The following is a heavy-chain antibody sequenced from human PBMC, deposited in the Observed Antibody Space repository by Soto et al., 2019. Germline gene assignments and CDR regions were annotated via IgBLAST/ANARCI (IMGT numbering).Heavy chain of an antibody. Sequence: EVHLVESGGGLVQPGGSLRLACAASGFTVRNNYMSWVRQAPGKGLEWVSVVYDDGSTYYAGSVKGRFTISRDNSKNTVSLQMNSLRAGDTAVYYCARGHYGSLPGYFDYWGQGTLVTVSS. CDR3: ARGHYGSLPGYFDY. D-gene: IGHD3-10*01. CDR1: GFTVRNNY. CDR2: VYDDGST. V-gene: IGHV3-66*01. J-gene: IGHJ4*02.